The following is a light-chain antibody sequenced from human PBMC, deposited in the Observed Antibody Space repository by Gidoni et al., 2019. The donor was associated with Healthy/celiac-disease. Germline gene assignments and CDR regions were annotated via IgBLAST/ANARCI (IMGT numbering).Light chain of an antibody. Sequence: IQITHSPSSLSASVGDRVTITCRASQSISSYLHWYQQKPGKAPKLLIYAASSLQSGVPSRFSGSGSGTDFTLTISSLQPEDFATYYCQQSYSTPWTFGQGTKVEIK. J-gene: IGKJ1*01. CDR2: AAS. CDR3: QQSYSTPWT. V-gene: IGKV1-39*01. CDR1: QSISSY.